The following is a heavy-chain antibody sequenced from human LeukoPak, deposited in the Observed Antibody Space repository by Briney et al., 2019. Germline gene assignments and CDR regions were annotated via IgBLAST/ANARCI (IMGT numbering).Heavy chain of an antibody. Sequence: ASVKVSCKASGYTFTSYDINWVRQATGQGLEWMGWMNPNSGNTGYAQKFQGRVTMTRNTSISTAYMELSSLRSEDTAVYYCARSSIEKWFGELLYYFDYWGQGTLVTVSS. D-gene: IGHD3-10*01. J-gene: IGHJ4*02. CDR1: GYTFTSYD. CDR2: MNPNSGNT. V-gene: IGHV1-8*01. CDR3: ARSSIEKWFGELLYYFDY.